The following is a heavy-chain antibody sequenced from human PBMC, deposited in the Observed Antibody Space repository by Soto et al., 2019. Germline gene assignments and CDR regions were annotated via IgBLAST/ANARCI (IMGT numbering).Heavy chain of an antibody. CDR3: AGGEMSTISFDY. CDR1: GFTFSDYY. CDR2: ITSDGSPI. Sequence: PXGSLRLSCAASGFTFSDYYMSWIRQAPGKGLEWVSYITSDGSPIYYADSVRGRFTISRDSAKNSVSLQMNSLRAEDTAMYYCAGGEMSTISFDYWGQGTLVTVSS. J-gene: IGHJ4*02. D-gene: IGHD1-1*01. V-gene: IGHV3-11*01.